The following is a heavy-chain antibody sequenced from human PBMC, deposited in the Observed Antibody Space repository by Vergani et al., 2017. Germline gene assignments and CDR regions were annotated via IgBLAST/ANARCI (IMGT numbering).Heavy chain of an antibody. J-gene: IGHJ6*02. CDR1: GGTFSSYG. CDR2: ISAYNGNT. Sequence: QVQLVQSGAEVKKPGSSVKVSCKASGGTFSSYGISWVRQAPGPGLEWMGWISAYNGNTNYAQKLQGRVTMTTDTSTSTAYMELRSLRSDDTAVYYCARVRGYGSWSYRMSYYYGMDVWGQGTTVTVSS. V-gene: IGHV1-18*01. CDR3: ARVRGYGSWSYRMSYYYGMDV. D-gene: IGHD3-10*01.